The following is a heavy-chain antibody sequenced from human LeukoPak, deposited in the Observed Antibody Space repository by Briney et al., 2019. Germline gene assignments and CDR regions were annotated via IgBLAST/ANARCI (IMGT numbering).Heavy chain of an antibody. CDR1: GGSISSYY. D-gene: IGHD5-24*01. V-gene: IGHV4-59*01. CDR2: IYYSGST. CDR3: ARAREYYFDY. J-gene: IGHJ4*02. Sequence: SETLSLTCTVSGGSISSYYWSWIRQPPGKGLEWIGYIYYSGSTNYNPSLKSRVTILVDTSKNQFSLKLNSVTAADTAVYYCARAREYYFDYWGQGTLVTVSS.